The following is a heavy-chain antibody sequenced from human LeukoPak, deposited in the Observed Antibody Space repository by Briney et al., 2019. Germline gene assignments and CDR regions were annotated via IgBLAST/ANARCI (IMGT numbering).Heavy chain of an antibody. Sequence: SETLSLTCAVYGGSSSGYYWSWIRQPPGKGLEWIAEINHSGGTNYNASLRSRVTVYVDTSKNQFSLKLSSVTAADTAVYYCARGGGNLLPFFDPKYYYYMDVWGKGTTVTVSS. CDR3: ARGGGNLLPFFDPKYYYYMDV. J-gene: IGHJ6*03. CDR1: GGSSSGYY. CDR2: INHSGGT. D-gene: IGHD3-9*01. V-gene: IGHV4-34*01.